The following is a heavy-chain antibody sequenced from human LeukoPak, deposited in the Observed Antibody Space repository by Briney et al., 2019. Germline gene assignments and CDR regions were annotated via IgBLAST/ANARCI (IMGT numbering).Heavy chain of an antibody. CDR1: GFTFSSYS. J-gene: IGHJ3*02. CDR2: ISSSSSTI. V-gene: IGHV3-48*01. D-gene: IGHD3-3*01. Sequence: PGGSLRLSCAASGFTFSSYSMNWVRQAPGKGLEWVSYISSSSSTIYYADSVKGRFTISRDNAKNSLYLQMNSLRAEDTAVYYCARASWAYYDFWSGMDAFDIWGQGTMVTVSS. CDR3: ARASWAYYDFWSGMDAFDI.